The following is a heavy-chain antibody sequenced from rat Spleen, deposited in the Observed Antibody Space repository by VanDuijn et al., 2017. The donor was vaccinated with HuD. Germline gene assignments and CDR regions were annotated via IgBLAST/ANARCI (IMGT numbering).Heavy chain of an antibody. CDR1: GFSLTRYH. CDR3: AGGWVWFDY. Sequence: QVQLKESGPGLVQASQTLSLTCSVSGFSLTRYHVSWVRQPTGKGLEWMGVIWTGGSTDYNSAIKSRLSISRDTSKSQVFLKMNSLQTGDTAMYCWAGGWVWFDYGGQGVMVTVSA. CDR2: IWTGGST. D-gene: IGHD1-7*01. J-gene: IGHJ2*01. V-gene: IGHV2-30*01.